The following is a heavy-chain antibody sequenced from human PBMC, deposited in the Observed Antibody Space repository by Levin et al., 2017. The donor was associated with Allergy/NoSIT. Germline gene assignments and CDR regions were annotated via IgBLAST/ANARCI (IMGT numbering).Heavy chain of an antibody. Sequence: WASVKVSCKASGYTFTSYGISWVRQAPGQGLEWMGWISAYNGNTNYAQKLQGRVTMTTDTSTSTAYMELRSLRSDDTAVYYCARDPPSNTIFGVVIPPSYYYGMDVWGQGTTVTVSS. CDR3: ARDPPSNTIFGVVIPPSYYYGMDV. CDR1: GYTFTSYG. J-gene: IGHJ6*02. V-gene: IGHV1-18*01. D-gene: IGHD3-3*01. CDR2: ISAYNGNT.